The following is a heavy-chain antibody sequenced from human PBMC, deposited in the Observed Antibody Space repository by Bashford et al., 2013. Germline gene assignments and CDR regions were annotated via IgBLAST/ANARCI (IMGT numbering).Heavy chain of an antibody. CDR2: INDDGSAT. Sequence: GGSLRLSCAASGLAFSSYWMHWVRQAPGKGLVWVSRINDDGSATNYADSVKGRFTISRDNAKNTLYLQMNSLRAEDTAVYYCAQEVTTYFDNWGQGTLVTVSS. D-gene: IGHD2-21*02. CDR1: GLAFSSYW. J-gene: IGHJ4*02. V-gene: IGHV3-74*01. CDR3: AQEVTTYFDN.